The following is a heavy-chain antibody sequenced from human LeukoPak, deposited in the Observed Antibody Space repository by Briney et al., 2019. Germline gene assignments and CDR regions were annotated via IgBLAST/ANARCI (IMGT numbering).Heavy chain of an antibody. D-gene: IGHD3-3*01. CDR1: GGSISSSNW. J-gene: IGHJ6*02. V-gene: IGHV4-4*02. Sequence: PSGTLSLTCAVSGGSISSSNWWSWVRQPPGKGLEWIGEIYHSGSTNYNPSLKSRVTISVDTSKHQFSLKLSSVTAADTAVYYCARAGPKVLRFLEWSNRYGMDVWGQGTTVTVSS. CDR3: ARAGPKVLRFLEWSNRYGMDV. CDR2: IYHSGST.